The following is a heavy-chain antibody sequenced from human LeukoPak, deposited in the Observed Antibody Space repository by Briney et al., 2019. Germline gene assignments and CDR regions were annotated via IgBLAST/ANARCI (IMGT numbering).Heavy chain of an antibody. CDR3: ARNDYGGHDAFDI. Sequence: GASVKVSCKASGYTFTSYDINWVRQATGQGLEWVGWMNPNSGYTGYAQKFQGRVTMTRDTSISAAYMELNSLRSEDTAVYYCARNDYGGHDAFDIWGQGTMVTVSP. CDR1: GYTFTSYD. J-gene: IGHJ3*02. V-gene: IGHV1-8*01. CDR2: MNPNSGYT. D-gene: IGHD4-17*01.